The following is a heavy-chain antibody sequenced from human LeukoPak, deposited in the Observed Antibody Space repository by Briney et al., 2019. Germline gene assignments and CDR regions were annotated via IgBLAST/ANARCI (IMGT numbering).Heavy chain of an antibody. CDR2: IYHSGGT. D-gene: IGHD3-10*01. CDR3: AREGRFGELFAFDI. Sequence: SQTLSLTCAVSGGSISSGGYSWSWIRQPPGKGLEWIGYIYHSGGTYYNPSLKSRVTISVDRSKNQFSLKLSSVTAADTAVYYCAREGRFGELFAFDIWGQGTMVTVSS. CDR1: GGSISSGGYS. J-gene: IGHJ3*02. V-gene: IGHV4-30-2*01.